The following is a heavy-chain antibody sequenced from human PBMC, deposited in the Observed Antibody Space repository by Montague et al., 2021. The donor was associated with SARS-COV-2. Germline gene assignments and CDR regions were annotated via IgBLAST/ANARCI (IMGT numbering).Heavy chain of an antibody. D-gene: IGHD2-15*01. V-gene: IGHV4-31*03. CDR3: ARSVHGYCNDDSCLARYYYGLDV. J-gene: IGHJ6*02. Sequence: TLSLTCSVSSGSINSGGFYWSWIRQPPGKGLEWIGYIYYSGSTYYNPSLESRLTISVDTSKNQFSLNLSSVTAADTAVYYCARSVHGYCNDDSCLARYYYGLDVWGQGTTVTVSS. CDR2: IYYSGST. CDR1: SGSINSGGFY.